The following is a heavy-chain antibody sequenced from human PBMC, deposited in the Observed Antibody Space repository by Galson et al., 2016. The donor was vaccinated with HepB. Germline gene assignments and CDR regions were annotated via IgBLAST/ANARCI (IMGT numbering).Heavy chain of an antibody. CDR3: ARDRGDYVWGSSRLVTAYYYGVDV. Sequence: SLRLSCADSGFTFSDNAMHWVRQAPGKGLEWVALISFDGTEKYYADSVRGRFTISRDNSKNTLYLQMNSLRADDTAVYHCARDRGDYVWGSSRLVTAYYYGVDVWGQGTTVTVSS. J-gene: IGHJ6*02. D-gene: IGHD3-16*02. CDR1: GFTFSDNA. CDR2: ISFDGTEK. V-gene: IGHV3-30*04.